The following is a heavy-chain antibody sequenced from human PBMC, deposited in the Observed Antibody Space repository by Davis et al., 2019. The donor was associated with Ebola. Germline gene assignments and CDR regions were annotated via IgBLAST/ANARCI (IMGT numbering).Heavy chain of an antibody. D-gene: IGHD2-2*01. CDR1: GGTFSSYA. Sequence: SVKVSCKASGGTFSSYAISWVRQAPGQGLEWMGGIIPIFGTANYAQKFQGRVTITADESTSTAYMELSSLRSEDTAVYYCVRSFSSLGRGPAYYYMDVWGKGTTVTVSS. V-gene: IGHV1-69*13. CDR3: VRSFSSLGRGPAYYYMDV. CDR2: IIPIFGTA. J-gene: IGHJ6*03.